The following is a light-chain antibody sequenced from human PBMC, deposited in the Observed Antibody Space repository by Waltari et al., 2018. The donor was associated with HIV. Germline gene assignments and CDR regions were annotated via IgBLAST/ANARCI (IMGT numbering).Light chain of an antibody. V-gene: IGKV1-9*01. Sequence: DIQLTQSPSFMSASVGDRVTITCRASQGISSHLAWYQHKPGKAPKLLIYIASTLQSGVPSRFSGSGSGTEFTLTISSLQPEDFAVYYCQQYGSSPQTFGQGTKVEIK. CDR1: QGISSH. CDR3: QQYGSSPQT. CDR2: IAS. J-gene: IGKJ1*01.